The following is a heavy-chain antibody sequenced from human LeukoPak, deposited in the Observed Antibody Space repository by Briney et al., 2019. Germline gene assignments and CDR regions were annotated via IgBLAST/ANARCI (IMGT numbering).Heavy chain of an antibody. CDR1: GFTFSSYE. CDR2: ISSSGSTI. CDR3: ARGWRTGSS. V-gene: IGHV3-48*03. Sequence: PGGSLRLSCAASGFTFSSYEMNWVRQAPGKGLEWVSYISSSGSTIYYADSVKGRFTISRDNGKNSLYLQMNSLRAEDTAVYYCARGWRTGSSWGQGTLVTVSS. D-gene: IGHD1-26*01. J-gene: IGHJ5*02.